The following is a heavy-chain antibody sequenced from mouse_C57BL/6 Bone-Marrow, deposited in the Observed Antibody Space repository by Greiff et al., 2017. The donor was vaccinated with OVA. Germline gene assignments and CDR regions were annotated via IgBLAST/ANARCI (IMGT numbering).Heavy chain of an antibody. CDR3: TRDDGYLYAMDY. D-gene: IGHD2-3*01. Sequence: DVMLVESGEGLVKPGGSLKLSCAASGFTFSSYAMSWVRQTPEKRLEWVAYISSGGDYIYYADTVKGRFTISSDNARNTLYLQMSSLKSEDTAMYYCTRDDGYLYAMDYWGQGTSVTVSS. CDR1: GFTFSSYA. V-gene: IGHV5-9-1*02. CDR2: ISSGGDYI. J-gene: IGHJ4*01.